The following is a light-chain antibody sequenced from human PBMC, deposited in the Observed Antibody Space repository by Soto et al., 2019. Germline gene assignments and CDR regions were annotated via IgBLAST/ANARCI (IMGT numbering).Light chain of an antibody. V-gene: IGLV1-51*01. CDR3: RTWDSSLRVVV. CDR2: DNN. CDR1: SSNIGNNY. Sequence: QSVLTQPPSVSAAPGQKVTISCSGSSSNIGNNYVSWYQQLPGTAPKLLIYDNNKRPSGIPDRFSGSKSGTSATPDITGLQTGDEADYYCRTWDSSLRVVVFGGGT. J-gene: IGLJ2*01.